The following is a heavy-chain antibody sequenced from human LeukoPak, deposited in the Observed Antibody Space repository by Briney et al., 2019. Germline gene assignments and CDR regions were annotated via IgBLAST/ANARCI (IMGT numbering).Heavy chain of an antibody. Sequence: SVKVSCKASGGTFSSYAISWVRQAPGQGLEWMGGIIPIFGTANYAQKFQGRVTITADESTSTAYMELSSLRSEDTAVYYCARGLPYCSSTSCQYYFDYWGQGTLVTVSS. CDR1: GGTFSSYA. CDR3: ARGLPYCSSTSCQYYFDY. J-gene: IGHJ4*02. D-gene: IGHD2-2*01. V-gene: IGHV1-69*13. CDR2: IIPIFGTA.